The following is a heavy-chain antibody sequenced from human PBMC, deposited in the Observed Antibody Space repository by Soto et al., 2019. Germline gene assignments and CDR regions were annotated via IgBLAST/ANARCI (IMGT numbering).Heavy chain of an antibody. CDR3: AREWTYCSSTSCYKDDAFDI. CDR2: IWYDGSNK. V-gene: IGHV3-33*01. CDR1: GFTFSSYG. J-gene: IGHJ3*02. D-gene: IGHD2-2*02. Sequence: QVQLVESGGGVVQPGRSLRLSCAASGFTFSSYGMHWVRQAPGKGLEWVAVIWYDGSNKYYADSVKGRFTISRDNSKNTLYLQMNSLRAEDTAVYYCAREWTYCSSTSCYKDDAFDIWGQGTMVTVSS.